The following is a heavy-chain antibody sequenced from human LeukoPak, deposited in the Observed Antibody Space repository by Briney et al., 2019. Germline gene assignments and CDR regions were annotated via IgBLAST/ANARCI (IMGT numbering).Heavy chain of an antibody. V-gene: IGHV4-59*01. J-gene: IGHJ4*02. CDR3: ARVPIGEYYFDY. CDR2: IYYSGST. D-gene: IGHD3-16*01. Sequence: PSETLSLTCTVSGGSISSYYWSWIRQPPGKGLEWIGYIYYSGSTNYNPSLKSRVTISVDTSKNQFSLKLSSVTAADTAVYYCARVPIGEYYFDYWGQGTLVTVSS. CDR1: GGSISSYY.